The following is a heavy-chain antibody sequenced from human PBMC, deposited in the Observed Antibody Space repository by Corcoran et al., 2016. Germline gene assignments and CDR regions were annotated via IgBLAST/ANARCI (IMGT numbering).Heavy chain of an antibody. Sequence: QVQLVQSGAEVKKPGASVNVSCKASGYTFTSYYMHWVRQAPGQGLEWMGIINPSGGSTSYAQKFQGRVTMTRDTSTSTVYMELSSLRSEDTAVYYCARGGLLWFGEPPYYYYGMDVWGQGTTVTVSS. D-gene: IGHD3-10*01. J-gene: IGHJ6*02. CDR1: GYTFTSYY. V-gene: IGHV1-46*01. CDR3: ARGGLLWFGEPPYYYYGMDV. CDR2: INPSGGST.